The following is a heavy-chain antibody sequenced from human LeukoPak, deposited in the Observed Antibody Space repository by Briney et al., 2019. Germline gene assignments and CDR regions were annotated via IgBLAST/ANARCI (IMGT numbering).Heavy chain of an antibody. D-gene: IGHD5-24*01. CDR3: ASGEIRYHFDY. CDR2: IYYSGST. Sequence: KPSETLSLTCTVSGGSISSYYWSWIRQPPGKGLEWIGYIYYSGSTNYNPSLKSRVTISVDTSKNQFSLKLSSVTAADTAVYYCASGEIRYHFDYWGQGTLVTVSS. V-gene: IGHV4-59*01. J-gene: IGHJ4*02. CDR1: GGSISSYY.